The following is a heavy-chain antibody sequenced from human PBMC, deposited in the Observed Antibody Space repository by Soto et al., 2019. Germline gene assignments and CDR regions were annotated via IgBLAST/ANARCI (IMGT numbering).Heavy chain of an antibody. CDR3: ARGRLTGRLDHVYMDV. CDR2: VYYGGAS. CDR1: GGSISASVYY. V-gene: IGHV4-39*01. D-gene: IGHD6-6*01. J-gene: IGHJ6*04. Sequence: QLKLQESGPGLVKSSETLSLNCTVSGGSISASVYYWGWMRQSPGKGLEWIGSVYYGGASYQNPSLQSRVTIFGDTSKKWCSLRLDAVSAADTAVYYCARGRLTGRLDHVYMDVWGKGTTVTVSS.